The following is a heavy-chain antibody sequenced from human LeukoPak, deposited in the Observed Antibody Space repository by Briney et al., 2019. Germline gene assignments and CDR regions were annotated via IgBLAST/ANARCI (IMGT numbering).Heavy chain of an antibody. J-gene: IGHJ5*02. Sequence: GRSLRLSCVASGFAFDGFGMHWVRRAPGKGLEWVSGIAGKTHNVDYADSVKGRFTISRDNAKKSLYLHMTRLTIEDTALYYCAKEALGVAGGVFDPWGQGTLVTVSA. CDR2: IAGKTHNV. V-gene: IGHV3-9*01. D-gene: IGHD6-19*01. CDR1: GFAFDGFG. CDR3: AKEALGVAGGVFDP.